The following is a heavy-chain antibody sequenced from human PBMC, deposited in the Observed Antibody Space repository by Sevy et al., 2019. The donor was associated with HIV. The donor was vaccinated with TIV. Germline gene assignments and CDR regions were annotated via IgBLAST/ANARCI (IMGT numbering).Heavy chain of an antibody. J-gene: IGHJ4*02. CDR2: IYSDGKT. CDR1: GFTVSRNY. Sequence: GGSLRLSCAASGFTVSRNYMSWVRQAPGKGLEWVSVIYSDGKTFYADSVQDRFTISRDNSKNTLYLQMNSLRAEDTAVYYCVGWSSAWTLFDYWGQGTLVTVSS. D-gene: IGHD6-19*01. CDR3: VGWSSAWTLFDY. V-gene: IGHV3-66*01.